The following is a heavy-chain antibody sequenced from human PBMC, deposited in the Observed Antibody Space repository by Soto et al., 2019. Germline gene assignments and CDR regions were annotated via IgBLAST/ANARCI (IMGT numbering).Heavy chain of an antibody. D-gene: IGHD2-21*01. CDR1: GFTFSTYS. CDR3: ARYLIIPRAFDI. J-gene: IGHJ3*02. CDR2: ISSSSSVI. Sequence: GESLKISFSVSGFTFSTYSMAWIRQAPGKGLEWLSYISSSSSVIYYADSVKGRITVSRDNGKNALILQMHSLRADDTAVYYCARYLIIPRAFDIWGQGTAVTVSS. V-gene: IGHV3-48*04.